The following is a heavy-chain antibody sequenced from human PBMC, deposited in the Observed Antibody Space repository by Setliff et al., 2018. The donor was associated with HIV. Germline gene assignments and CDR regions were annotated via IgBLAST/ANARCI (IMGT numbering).Heavy chain of an antibody. Sequence: PSETLSLTCAVSGFSISTNYYWGWIRQPPGKGLDWIGSIYHSGSTYYNPSLKSRVTISVDTSKNQFSLKLSSVTAADTAVYYCARDFLFGDAFDIWGQGTMVTVSS. CDR2: IYHSGST. D-gene: IGHD3-16*01. CDR3: ARDFLFGDAFDI. CDR1: GFSISTNYY. V-gene: IGHV4-38-2*02. J-gene: IGHJ3*02.